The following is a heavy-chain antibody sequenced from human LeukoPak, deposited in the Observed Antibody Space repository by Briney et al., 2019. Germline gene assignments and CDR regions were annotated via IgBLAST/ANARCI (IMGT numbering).Heavy chain of an antibody. V-gene: IGHV3-7*01. J-gene: IGHJ6*02. CDR3: ARDMAAAVLDYYYYGMDV. CDR1: GFTFSSYW. D-gene: IGHD6-13*01. CDR2: IKQDGSEK. Sequence: PGGSLRLSCAASGFTFSSYWMSWVRQAPGKGLEWVANIKQDGSEKYYVDSVKGRFTISRDNAKNSLYLQMNSLRAEDTAVYYCARDMAAAVLDYYYYGMDVWGQGTTVTASS.